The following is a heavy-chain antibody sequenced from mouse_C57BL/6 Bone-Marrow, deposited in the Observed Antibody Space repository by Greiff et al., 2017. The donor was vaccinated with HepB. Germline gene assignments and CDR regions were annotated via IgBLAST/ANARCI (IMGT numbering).Heavy chain of an antibody. V-gene: IGHV5-6*03. Sequence: EVKLVESGGGLVKPGGSLKLSCAASGFTFSDYGMHWVRQAPDKRLEWVATISSGGSYTYYPDSVKGRFTISRDNAKNTLYLQMSSLKSEDTAMYYCARPLYDGYSFDYWGQGTTLTVSS. D-gene: IGHD2-3*01. CDR1: GFTFSDYG. J-gene: IGHJ2*01. CDR2: ISSGGSYT. CDR3: ARPLYDGYSFDY.